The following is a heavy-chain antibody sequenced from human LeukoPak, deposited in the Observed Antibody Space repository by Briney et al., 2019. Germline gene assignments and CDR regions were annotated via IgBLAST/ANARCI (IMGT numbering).Heavy chain of an antibody. D-gene: IGHD6-6*01. Sequence: GESLKISWKGSGYSFTTYWIGWGRQMPGKGLELMGIIYPGDSDTRYSPSFQGQLTISSDKSITTAYLLGSNPKASDTAIDYWVRPVLGSKQLVLWFDPWGQGTLVTVSS. CDR2: IYPGDSDT. CDR1: GYSFTTYW. CDR3: VRPVLGSKQLVLWFDP. V-gene: IGHV5-51*01. J-gene: IGHJ5*02.